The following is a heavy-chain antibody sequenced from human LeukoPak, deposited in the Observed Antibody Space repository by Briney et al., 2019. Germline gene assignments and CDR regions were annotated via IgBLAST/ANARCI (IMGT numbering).Heavy chain of an antibody. CDR2: IYYSGST. V-gene: IGHV4-39*01. CDR3: ARQEVYCSSTSCYARGYSYGAFFDY. J-gene: IGHJ4*02. Sequence: RPSETLSLTCTVSGDSISSSSYYWGWIRQPPGKGLEWIGTIYYSGSTYYNPSLKSRVTISVDTSENQFSLKLSSVTAADTAVYYCARQEVYCSSTSCYARGYSYGAFFDYWGQGTLVTVSS. CDR1: GDSISSSSYY. D-gene: IGHD2-2*01.